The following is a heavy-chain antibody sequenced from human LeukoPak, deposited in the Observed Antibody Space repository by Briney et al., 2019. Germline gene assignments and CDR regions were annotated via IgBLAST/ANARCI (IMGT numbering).Heavy chain of an antibody. CDR2: ISSNGGST. Sequence: GGSLRLSCAASGFTFSSYAMHWVRQAPGKGLEYVSAISSNGGSTYYANSVKGRFTISRDNSKNTLYLQMGSLRAEDMAVYYCARRDGYNSGSFDYWGQGTLVTVSS. CDR1: GFTFSSYA. D-gene: IGHD5-24*01. CDR3: ARRDGYNSGSFDY. V-gene: IGHV3-64*01. J-gene: IGHJ4*02.